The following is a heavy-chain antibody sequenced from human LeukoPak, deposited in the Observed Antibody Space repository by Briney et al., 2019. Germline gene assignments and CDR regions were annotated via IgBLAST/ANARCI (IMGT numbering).Heavy chain of an antibody. J-gene: IGHJ6*02. Sequence: GGSLRLSCAASGFTFSNAWMNWVRQAPGKGLEWVAVISYDGSNKYYADSVKGRFTISRDNSKNTLYLQMNSLRAEDTAVYYCARVWDCSSTSCYARYYYYGMDVWGQGTTVTVSS. D-gene: IGHD2-2*01. CDR1: GFTFSNAW. CDR2: ISYDGSNK. V-gene: IGHV3-30-3*01. CDR3: ARVWDCSSTSCYARYYYYGMDV.